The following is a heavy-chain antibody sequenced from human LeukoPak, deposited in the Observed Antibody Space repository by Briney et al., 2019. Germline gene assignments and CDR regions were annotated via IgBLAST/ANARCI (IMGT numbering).Heavy chain of an antibody. CDR2: IYYSGTT. CDR1: GGSLSISSYY. J-gene: IGHJ6*03. V-gene: IGHV4-39*07. D-gene: IGHD3-3*01. Sequence: ETLCLSCAVSGGSLSISSYYWGWVRQPPGKGLGWIGFIYYSGTTYYNPSLKSRVTISVDTTKNQFSLKQSSVTAADTAVYYCARDPYDFWSGYYPYYYMDVWGKGTTVTVSS. CDR3: ARDPYDFWSGYYPYYYMDV.